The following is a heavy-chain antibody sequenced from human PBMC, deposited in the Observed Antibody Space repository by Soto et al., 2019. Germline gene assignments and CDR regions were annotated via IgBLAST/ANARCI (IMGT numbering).Heavy chain of an antibody. J-gene: IGHJ5*02. Sequence: SETLSLTCTVSGHSLSSYYWSWTRQPPGKGLESIGYIYYSGSTNYKPSRKIRDTISVDTSKNQISLKLSSVTASDTAVYYSARVNNRTERYYDFWSGYSNWLDPWGQGTLVTV. D-gene: IGHD3-3*01. CDR2: IYYSGST. V-gene: IGHV4-59*01. CDR3: ARVNNRTERYYDFWSGYSNWLDP. CDR1: GHSLSSYY.